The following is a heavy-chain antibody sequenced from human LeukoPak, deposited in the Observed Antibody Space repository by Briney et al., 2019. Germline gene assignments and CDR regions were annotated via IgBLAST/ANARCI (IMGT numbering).Heavy chain of an antibody. V-gene: IGHV3-48*02. CDR3: ARSPLDY. CDR2: ISSSSTAI. J-gene: IGHJ4*02. Sequence: PGGSLRLSCAASGFTFSTYSMNWVRQAPGKGLEWISYISSSSTAIYYADSVKGRFTLSRGNAKNSLYLQMNSLRDDDTAVYYCARSPLDYWGQGTLVTVSS. CDR1: GFTFSTYS.